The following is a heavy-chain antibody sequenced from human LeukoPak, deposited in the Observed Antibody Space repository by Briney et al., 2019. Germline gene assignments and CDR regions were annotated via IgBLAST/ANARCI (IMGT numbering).Heavy chain of an antibody. D-gene: IGHD5-24*01. V-gene: IGHV4-34*01. CDR1: GGSFSGYY. CDR3: ARVATIRVN. CDR2: INHSGST. Sequence: NPSETLSLTCAVYGGSFSGYYWSWIRQPPGKGLEWIGEINHSGSTNYNPSLKSRVTISVDTSKNQFSLKLSSVTAADTAVYYCARVATIRVNWGQGTLVTVSS. J-gene: IGHJ4*02.